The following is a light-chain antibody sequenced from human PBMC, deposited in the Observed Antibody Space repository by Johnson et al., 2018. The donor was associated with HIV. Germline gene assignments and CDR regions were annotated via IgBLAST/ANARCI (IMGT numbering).Light chain of an antibody. Sequence: QSVLTQPPSLSAAPGQKVTISCSGSSSNIGNNYVSWYQQLPGTAPKLLIYDNNKRPSGIPDRFSGSKSGTSATLGITGLQTGDEADYYCGTWYSSLSAYVFGTVTKVTVL. CDR1: SSNIGNNY. J-gene: IGLJ1*01. V-gene: IGLV1-51*01. CDR2: DNN. CDR3: GTWYSSLSAYV.